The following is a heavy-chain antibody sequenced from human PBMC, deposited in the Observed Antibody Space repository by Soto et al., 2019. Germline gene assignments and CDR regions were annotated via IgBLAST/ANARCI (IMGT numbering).Heavy chain of an antibody. CDR3: ARVIAARADVPDY. Sequence: EVQLVESGGGLVKPGGSLRLSCAASGFTFSSYSMNWVRQAPGKGLEWVSSISSSGAYIYYARSVRGRFTISRDTAKNSLYLQMHSLRVEDTAVYYGARVIAARADVPDYWGQGTLVSVSA. J-gene: IGHJ4*02. CDR1: GFTFSSYS. CDR2: ISSSGAYI. V-gene: IGHV3-21*01. D-gene: IGHD6-25*01.